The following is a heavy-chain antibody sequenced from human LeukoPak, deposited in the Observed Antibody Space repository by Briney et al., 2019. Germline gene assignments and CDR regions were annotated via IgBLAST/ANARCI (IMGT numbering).Heavy chain of an antibody. CDR1: GGSISSSSYY. Sequence: SETLSLTCTVSGGSISSSSYYWGWIRQPPGKGLEWIGSIYYSGSTYYNPSLKSRVTISVDTSKNQFSLKLSSVTAADTAVYYCARHDRHCSGGSCYLSGRLGYWGQGTLVTVSS. J-gene: IGHJ4*02. CDR2: IYYSGST. V-gene: IGHV4-39*01. D-gene: IGHD2-15*01. CDR3: ARHDRHCSGGSCYLSGRLGY.